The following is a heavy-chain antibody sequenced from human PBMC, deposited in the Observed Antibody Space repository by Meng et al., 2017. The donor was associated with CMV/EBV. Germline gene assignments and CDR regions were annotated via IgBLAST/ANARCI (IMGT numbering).Heavy chain of an antibody. J-gene: IGHJ4*02. D-gene: IGHD1-1*01. Sequence: SETLSLTCTVSGGSVTSATYYWNWIRQSPGKGLEWIAYISNSGSTAYSPSLKSRVTISLDTSKNQFSLKLTSVTAADTAVYYCARVAWNHLVDHWGQGTLVTVSS. V-gene: IGHV4-61*01. CDR2: ISNSGST. CDR1: GGSVTSATYY. CDR3: ARVAWNHLVDH.